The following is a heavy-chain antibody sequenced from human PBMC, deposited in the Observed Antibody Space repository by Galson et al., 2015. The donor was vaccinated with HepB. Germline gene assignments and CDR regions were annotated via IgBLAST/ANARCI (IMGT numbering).Heavy chain of an antibody. Sequence: SLRLSCAGSRFTFSDYGMHWVRRAPGKGLEWLAVISSHGSDKYYADSVKGRFTISRDNSKNTLYLQMNSLRAEDTAMYYCAKARGSGWAGGDYWGQGTLVTVSS. J-gene: IGHJ4*02. D-gene: IGHD6-19*01. CDR1: RFTFSDYG. CDR3: AKARGSGWAGGDY. V-gene: IGHV3-30*18. CDR2: ISSHGSDK.